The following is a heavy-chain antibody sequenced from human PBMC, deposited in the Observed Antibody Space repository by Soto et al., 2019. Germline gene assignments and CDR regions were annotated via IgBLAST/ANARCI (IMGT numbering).Heavy chain of an antibody. Sequence: ASVKVSCKASGYTFTSYAMHWVRQAPGQRLEWMGWINAGNGNTKYSQKFQGRVTITRDTSASTAYMELSSLRSEDTAVYYCAGERGRGYSYGLFYWGQGTLVTVSS. V-gene: IGHV1-3*01. D-gene: IGHD5-18*01. CDR2: INAGNGNT. J-gene: IGHJ4*02. CDR1: GYTFTSYA. CDR3: AGERGRGYSYGLFY.